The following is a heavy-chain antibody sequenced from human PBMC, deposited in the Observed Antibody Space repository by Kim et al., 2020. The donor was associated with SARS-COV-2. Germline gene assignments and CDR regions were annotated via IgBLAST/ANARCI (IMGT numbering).Heavy chain of an antibody. CDR3: ARYYCSGGSCYYDY. V-gene: IGHV3-30*01. Sequence: ADTVKGRFTISRDNSKNTLYLQMNSLRAEDTAVYYCARYYCSGGSCYYDYWGQGTLVTVSS. J-gene: IGHJ4*02. D-gene: IGHD2-15*01.